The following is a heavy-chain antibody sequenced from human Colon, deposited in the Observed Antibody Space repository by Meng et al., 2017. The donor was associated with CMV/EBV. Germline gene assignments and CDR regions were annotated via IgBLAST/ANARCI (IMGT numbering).Heavy chain of an antibody. V-gene: IGHV1-2*02. CDR3: AREESSGWYVVDY. CDR1: GYTFTGHY. Sequence: ASVTVSCKASGYTFTGHYMHWVRQAPGQGLEWTGWINPNSGGTNYAQKFQGRVTMTRDTSISTAYMELSRLRSDDTAVYYCAREESSGWYVVDYWGQGTLVTVSS. D-gene: IGHD6-19*01. CDR2: INPNSGGT. J-gene: IGHJ4*02.